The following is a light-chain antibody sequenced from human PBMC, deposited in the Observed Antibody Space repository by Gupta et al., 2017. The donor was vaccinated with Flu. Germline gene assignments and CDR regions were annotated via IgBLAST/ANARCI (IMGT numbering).Light chain of an antibody. CDR2: EVS. CDR3: SSYTSSSVV. V-gene: IGLV2-14*01. CDR1: SSDVGGYNY. Sequence: QSALTQPASVSGSPGQSLTISCTGTSSDVGGYNYVSWYQQHPGKAPKLMIYEVSNRPSGVSNRFSGSKSGNTASLTISGLQAEDEADDYCSSYTSSSVVFGGGTKLTVL. J-gene: IGLJ2*01.